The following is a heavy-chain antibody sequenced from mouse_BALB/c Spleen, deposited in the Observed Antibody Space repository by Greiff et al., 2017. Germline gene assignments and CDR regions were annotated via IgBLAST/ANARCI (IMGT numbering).Heavy chain of an antibody. V-gene: IGHV2-2*02. J-gene: IGHJ2*01. D-gene: IGHD3-3*01. CDR2: IWSGGST. CDR1: GFSLTSYG. CDR3: ARTRDY. Sequence: QVQLQQSGPGLVQPSQSLSITCTVSGFSLTSYGVHWVRQSPGKGLEWLGVIWSGGSTDYNAAFISRLSISKDNSTSQVFFKMNSLQANDTAIDYCARTRDYWGQGTTLTVSS.